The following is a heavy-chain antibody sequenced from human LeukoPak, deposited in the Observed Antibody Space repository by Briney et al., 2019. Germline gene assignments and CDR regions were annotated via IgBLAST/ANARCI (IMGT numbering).Heavy chain of an antibody. D-gene: IGHD3-9*01. CDR3: ASEALTRFRSWFDP. V-gene: IGHV1-69*05. J-gene: IGHJ5*02. CDR1: GGTFSSYA. CDR2: IIPIFGTA. Sequence: SVKVSCKASGGTFSSYAISWVRQAPGQGLEWMGGIIPIFGTANYAQKFQGSVTITKDESTSTADMALSSLRSEDTAVYYCASEALTRFRSWFDPWGQGTLVTVSS.